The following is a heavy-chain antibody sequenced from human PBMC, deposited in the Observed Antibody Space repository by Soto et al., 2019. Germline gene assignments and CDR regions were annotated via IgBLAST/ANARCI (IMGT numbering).Heavy chain of an antibody. J-gene: IGHJ5*02. CDR1: GYTFTGYY. V-gene: IGHV1-2*04. Sequence: QVPLVQSGAEVKKPGASVKVSCKASGYTFTGYYMHWVRQAPGQGLEWMGWINPNSGGTNYAQKFQGWVTMTRDTSISTAYMELSRLRSDDTAVYYCARDRGRGRLGYCSGGSCYSGWFDPWGQGTLVTVSS. D-gene: IGHD2-15*01. CDR3: ARDRGRGRLGYCSGGSCYSGWFDP. CDR2: INPNSGGT.